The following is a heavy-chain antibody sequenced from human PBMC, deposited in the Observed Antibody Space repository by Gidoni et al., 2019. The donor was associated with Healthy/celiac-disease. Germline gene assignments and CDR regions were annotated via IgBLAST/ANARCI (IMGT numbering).Heavy chain of an antibody. J-gene: IGHJ4*02. CDR3: AREGKGYDSSGYYYPH. V-gene: IGHV1-69*04. Sequence: QVPLVQSGAEVKQPGSSVKVSCKASGGTFSSYAISWVRQAPGQGLEWIGRIIPIFGIANYAQKFQGRVTITADKSTSTAYMEVSSLRSEDTAVYYCAREGKGYDSSGYYYPHWGQGTLVTVSS. CDR1: GGTFSSYA. D-gene: IGHD3-22*01. CDR2: IIPIFGIA.